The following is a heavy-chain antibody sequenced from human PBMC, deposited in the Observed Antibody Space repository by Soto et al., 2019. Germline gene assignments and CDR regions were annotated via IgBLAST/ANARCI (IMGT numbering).Heavy chain of an antibody. CDR2: IKSKTDGGAT. Sequence: GGSLRLSCAASGFSFNNAAMNWVRQGPGKGLEWVGRIKSKTDGGATDYAAPVKGRFTISRDDSKNTLYLQMNSLKSEQTAAYYWAPHRCCSKTECYYFEYWGQGALVTVSS. CDR1: GFSFNNAA. V-gene: IGHV3-15*07. CDR3: APHRCCSKTECYYFEY. J-gene: IGHJ4*02. D-gene: IGHD3-16*02.